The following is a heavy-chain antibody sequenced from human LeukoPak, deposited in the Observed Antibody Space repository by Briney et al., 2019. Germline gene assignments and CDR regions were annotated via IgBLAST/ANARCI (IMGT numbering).Heavy chain of an antibody. V-gene: IGHV3-23*01. CDR3: ASPGNYYGSGINY. D-gene: IGHD3-10*01. J-gene: IGHJ4*02. CDR1: GFTFSSYG. Sequence: SGGSLRLSCAASGFTFSSYGMSWVRQAPGKGLEWVSAISGSGGSTYYADSVKGRFTISRDNSKNTLYLQMNSLRAEDTAVYYCASPGNYYGSGINYWGQGTLVTVSS. CDR2: ISGSGGST.